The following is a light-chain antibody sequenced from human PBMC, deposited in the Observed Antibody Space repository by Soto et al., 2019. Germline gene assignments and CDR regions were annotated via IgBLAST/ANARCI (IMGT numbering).Light chain of an antibody. CDR2: GAS. V-gene: IGKV3-15*01. J-gene: IGKJ4*01. CDR3: QQYNNWPLT. CDR1: QSVSSL. Sequence: EIVMTQSPATLSVSPGERATLSCRASQSVSSLLAWYQQKPGQAPRLLIYGASTRATGIPARFSGGGSGTEFTLTISSLQSEDFAVYFCQQYNNWPLTFGGGTKVEIK.